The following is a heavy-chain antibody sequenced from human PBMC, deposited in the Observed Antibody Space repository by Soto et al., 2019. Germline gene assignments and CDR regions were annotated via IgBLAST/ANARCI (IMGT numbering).Heavy chain of an antibody. Sequence: GGSLRLSCAASGFTFSSYWMSWVRQAPGKGLEWVANIKQDGSEKYYVDSVKGRFTISRDNAKNSLYLQMNSLRAEDTALYYCARARYCSGGSCYSGEFDYWGQGTLVTVSS. CDR2: IKQDGSEK. CDR3: ARARYCSGGSCYSGEFDY. CDR1: GFTFSSYW. D-gene: IGHD2-15*01. J-gene: IGHJ4*02. V-gene: IGHV3-7*01.